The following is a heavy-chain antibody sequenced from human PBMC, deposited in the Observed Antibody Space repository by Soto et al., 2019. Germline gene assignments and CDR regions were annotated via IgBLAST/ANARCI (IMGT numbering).Heavy chain of an antibody. CDR2: INAGNGNT. CDR1: GYTFTSYA. Sequence: ASVKVSCKASGYTFTSYAMHWVRQAHGQRLEWMGWINAGNGNTKYSQKFQGRVTITRDTSASTAYMELNSLRAGDTAVYYCARGLPESYYYYYGMDVWGQGTTVTVSS. V-gene: IGHV1-3*01. D-gene: IGHD2-15*01. CDR3: ARGLPESYYYYYGMDV. J-gene: IGHJ6*02.